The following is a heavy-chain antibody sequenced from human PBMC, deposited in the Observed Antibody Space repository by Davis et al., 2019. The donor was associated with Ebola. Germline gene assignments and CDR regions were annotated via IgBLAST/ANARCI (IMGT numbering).Heavy chain of an antibody. CDR3: AREGGGYSYGPFDY. V-gene: IGHV1-2*04. D-gene: IGHD5-18*01. J-gene: IGHJ4*02. CDR1: GYTFTGYY. Sequence: ASVKVSCKASGYTFTGYYMHWVRQAPGQGLEWMGWINPNSGGTNYAQKFQGWVTMTRDTSISTAYMELSRLRSDDTAVYYCAREGGGYSYGPFDYWGQGTLVTVSS. CDR2: INPNSGGT.